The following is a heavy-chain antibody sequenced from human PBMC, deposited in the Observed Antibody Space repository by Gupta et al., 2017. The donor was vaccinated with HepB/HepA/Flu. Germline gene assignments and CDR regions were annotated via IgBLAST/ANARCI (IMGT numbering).Heavy chain of an antibody. CDR1: GDSFVNYA. D-gene: IGHD5-24*01. J-gene: IGHJ6*02. V-gene: IGHV1-69*04. CDR2: IVPIFDLT. Sequence: QVQVVQSGAEVKKPGSSVKVSCKASGDSFVNYAFSWVRKAPGQGPEWLGRIVPIFDLTYSAQRFQDRITITAEKSTRTAFLEVPSLTSAETAVYYFSTVFIELATPFYYRDGLAVWGHGTTVTVS. CDR3: STVFIELATPFYYRDGLAV.